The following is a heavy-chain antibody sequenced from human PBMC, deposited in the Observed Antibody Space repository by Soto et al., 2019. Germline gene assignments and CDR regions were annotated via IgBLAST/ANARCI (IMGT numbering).Heavy chain of an antibody. Sequence: EVQLVESGGGLVQPGGSLRLSCAASGFTFSSYAMHWVRQAPGKGLEYVSAISSNGGRTYYANSVKGRFTISRDNSKNTLYLQMGSLRAEDMAVYYCAREGEYCTNGVCYPYYYYMDVWGKGTTVTVSS. D-gene: IGHD2-8*01. CDR1: GFTFSSYA. CDR3: AREGEYCTNGVCYPYYYYMDV. J-gene: IGHJ6*03. V-gene: IGHV3-64*01. CDR2: ISSNGGRT.